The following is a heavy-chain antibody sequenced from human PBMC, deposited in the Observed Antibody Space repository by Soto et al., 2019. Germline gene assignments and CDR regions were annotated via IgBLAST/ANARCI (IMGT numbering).Heavy chain of an antibody. V-gene: IGHV3-30-3*01. CDR3: ARRSHSSDPGHGFDP. Sequence: QVQLVESGGGVVQPGRSLRLSCAASGFTFSSYAMHWVRQAPGKGLEWVAVISYDGSNKYYADSVKGRFTISRDNSKNTLYLQMNSLRAEDTAVYYCARRSHSSDPGHGFDPWGQGTLVTVSS. CDR2: ISYDGSNK. CDR1: GFTFSSYA. J-gene: IGHJ5*02. D-gene: IGHD6-19*01.